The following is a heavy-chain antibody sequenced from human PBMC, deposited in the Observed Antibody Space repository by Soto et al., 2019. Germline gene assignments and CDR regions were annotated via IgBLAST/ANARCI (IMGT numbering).Heavy chain of an antibody. V-gene: IGHV1-3*01. D-gene: IGHD2-2*03. Sequence: QIQLVQSGAEVKKPGASVKVSCKASGYTFTGFTIHWVRQAPGQRLEWMGWINAGSGKAESAQKFQGRVTINRDTSASTVYMELNSLRPEDTAVYYCARVEIVGFDYWGQGTLVTVSS. CDR2: INAGSGKA. J-gene: IGHJ4*02. CDR1: GYTFTGFT. CDR3: ARVEIVGFDY.